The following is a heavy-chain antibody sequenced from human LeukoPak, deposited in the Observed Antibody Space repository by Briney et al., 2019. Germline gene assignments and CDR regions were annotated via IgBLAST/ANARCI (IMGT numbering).Heavy chain of an antibody. J-gene: IGHJ3*02. CDR2: LYRSGST. CDR1: GYSISSDYY. CDR3: ARDLTDDNSDWTLDAFNI. D-gene: IGHD6-19*01. Sequence: PSETLSLTCTVSGYSISSDYYWGWIRQPPGKGLEWIGSLYRSGSTYYNPSLKNRVTISLDTSKNQFSLKLSSVTAADTAVYYCARDLTDDNSDWTLDAFNIWGQGTMVTVSS. V-gene: IGHV4-38-2*02.